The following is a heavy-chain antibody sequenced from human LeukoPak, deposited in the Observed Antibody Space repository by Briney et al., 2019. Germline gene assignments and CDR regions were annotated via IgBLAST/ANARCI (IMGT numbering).Heavy chain of an antibody. Sequence: GSLRLSCAASGFTLSSYWMHWVRQAPGKGLEWIGEINHSGSTNYNPSLKSRVTISVDTSKNQFSLKLSSVTAADTAVYYCARMYYYDSSGYENWFDPWGQGTLVTVSS. J-gene: IGHJ5*02. V-gene: IGHV4-34*01. CDR3: ARMYYYDSSGYENWFDP. D-gene: IGHD3-22*01. CDR1: GFTLSSYW. CDR2: INHSGST.